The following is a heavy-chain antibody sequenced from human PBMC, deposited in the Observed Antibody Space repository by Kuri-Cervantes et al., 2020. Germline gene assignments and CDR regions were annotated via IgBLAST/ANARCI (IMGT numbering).Heavy chain of an antibody. CDR1: GFTFTTYA. CDR2: ISYDGNNE. J-gene: IGHJ4*02. V-gene: IGHV3-30-3*01. Sequence: LSLTCAASGFTFTTYAMRWVRQAPAKGLEWVAVISYDGNNEYYADSVKGRFTISRDNSKNTLYLQMNSLRVEDTAVYYCARDKSDWGQGTLVTVSS. CDR3: ARDKSD.